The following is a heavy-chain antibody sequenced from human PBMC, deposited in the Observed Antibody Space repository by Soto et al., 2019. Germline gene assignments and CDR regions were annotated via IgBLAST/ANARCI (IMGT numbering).Heavy chain of an antibody. Sequence: SETLSLTCTVSGGSISSYYWSWIRQPPGKGLEWIGYIYYSGSTDYDPSLKSRVTISVDTSKNQFSLKLSSVTAADTAIYYCTTEYVYSIGKNDNWGQGTLVTVSS. V-gene: IGHV4-59*01. J-gene: IGHJ4*02. CDR2: IYYSGST. CDR3: TTEYVYSIGKNDN. D-gene: IGHD6-19*01. CDR1: GGSISSYY.